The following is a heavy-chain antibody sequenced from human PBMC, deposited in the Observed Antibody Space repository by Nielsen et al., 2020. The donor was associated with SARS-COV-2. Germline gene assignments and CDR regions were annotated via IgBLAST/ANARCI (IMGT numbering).Heavy chain of an antibody. Sequence: SETLSLTCAVYGGSFSGYYWSWIRQPPGKGLEWIGEINHSGSTNYNPSLKSRVTISVDTSKNQFSLKLSSVTAADTAVYYCARGIAVAGSYYYYYYMDVWGKGTTVTVSS. J-gene: IGHJ6*03. CDR2: INHSGST. D-gene: IGHD6-19*01. CDR1: GGSFSGYY. CDR3: ARGIAVAGSYYYYYYMDV. V-gene: IGHV4-34*01.